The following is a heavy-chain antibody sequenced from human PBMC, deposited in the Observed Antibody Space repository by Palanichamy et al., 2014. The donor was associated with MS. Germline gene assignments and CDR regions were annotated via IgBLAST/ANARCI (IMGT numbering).Heavy chain of an antibody. CDR2: IWSDGSLK. CDR3: ARELTTVTGGMDY. J-gene: IGHJ4*02. V-gene: IGHV3-33*08. D-gene: IGHD4-17*01. CDR1: GFTFNNHA. Sequence: QVQLVESGGGVVQPGTSLRVSCAASGFTFNNHAMHWVRQAPGKGLEWVAMIWSDGSLKFYADSVKGRFTISRDNSMNTLDLQMSSLRAEDTAVYYRARELTTVTGGMDYWGQGALVTVSS.